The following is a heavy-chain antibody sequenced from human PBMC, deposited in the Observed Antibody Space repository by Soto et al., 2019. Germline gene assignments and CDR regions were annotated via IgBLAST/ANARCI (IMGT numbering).Heavy chain of an antibody. V-gene: IGHV3-48*01. J-gene: IGHJ4*02. Sequence: GGSLRLSCAASGFTFSSYSMNWVHQAPGKGLEWVSYISSSSSTIYYADSVKGRFTISRDNAKNSLYLQMNSLRAEDTAVYYCARTEIFYITGTTLLFDYWGQGTLVTVSS. CDR3: ARTEIFYITGTTLLFDY. CDR2: ISSSSSTI. D-gene: IGHD1-7*01. CDR1: GFTFSSYS.